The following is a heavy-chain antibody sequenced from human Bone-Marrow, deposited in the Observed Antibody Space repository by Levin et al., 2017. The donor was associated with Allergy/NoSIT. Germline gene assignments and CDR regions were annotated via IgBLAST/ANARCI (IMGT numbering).Heavy chain of an antibody. CDR3: ALARWLDP. CDR1: GFTFSGYA. Sequence: GESLKISCAASGFTFSGYAVHWVRQAPGKGLEWVAVMSSDGRNEYYAGSVKGRFTISRDTSKNTLYLQMNNLTPEDTAVYYCALARWLDPWGQGTLVTVSS. V-gene: IGHV3-30*04. CDR2: MSSDGRNE. J-gene: IGHJ5*02.